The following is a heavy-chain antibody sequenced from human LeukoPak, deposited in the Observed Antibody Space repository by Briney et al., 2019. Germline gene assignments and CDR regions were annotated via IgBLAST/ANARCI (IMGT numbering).Heavy chain of an antibody. J-gene: IGHJ4*02. CDR3: ARVNYDSRDFDY. D-gene: IGHD3-22*01. V-gene: IGHV4-30-4*01. CDR1: GGSISSGDYY. Sequence: SQTLSLTCTVSGGSISSGDYYWSWIRRPPGKGLEWIGYIYYSGSTYYNPSLKSRVTISVDTSKNQFSLKLSSVTAADTAVYYCARVNYDSRDFDYWGQGTLVTVPS. CDR2: IYYSGST.